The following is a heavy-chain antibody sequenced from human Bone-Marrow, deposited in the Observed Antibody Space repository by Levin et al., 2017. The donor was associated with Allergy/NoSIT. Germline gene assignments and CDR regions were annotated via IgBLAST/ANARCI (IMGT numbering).Heavy chain of an antibody. V-gene: IGHV3-30-3*01. J-gene: IGHJ4*02. CDR3: AREENTYYAILTGYLDL. Sequence: PGGSLRLSCATSGLIVSNYAMHWVRQAPGKGLEWVAFISFDGSEKKYADSVKGRFTISRDISKNTLYLQMNSLRAEDTAVYYCAREENTYYAILTGYLDLWGQGTLVTVSS. CDR2: ISFDGSEK. CDR1: GLIVSNYA. D-gene: IGHD3-9*01.